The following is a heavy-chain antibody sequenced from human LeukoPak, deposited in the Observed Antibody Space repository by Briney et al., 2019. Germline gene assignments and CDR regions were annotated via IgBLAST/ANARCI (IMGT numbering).Heavy chain of an antibody. D-gene: IGHD3-10*01. V-gene: IGHV1-46*01. J-gene: IGHJ6*03. CDR1: GYTFTSYY. CDR3: ASVRRGFGESSKYYSYYYMDV. CDR2: INPSGGST. Sequence: ASVKVSCKASGYTFTSYYMHWVRQAPGQGLEWMGIINPSGGSTSYAQKFQGRVTMTRDMSTSTVYMELSSLRSEDTAVYYCASVRRGFGESSKYYSYYYMDVWGNGTTVTISS.